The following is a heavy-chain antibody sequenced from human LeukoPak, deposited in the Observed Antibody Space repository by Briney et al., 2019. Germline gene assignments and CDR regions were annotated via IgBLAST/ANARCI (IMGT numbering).Heavy chain of an antibody. CDR3: AQEVLDGGNPYYFDY. J-gene: IGHJ4*02. Sequence: SQTLSLTCAISGDSVSSNSVGWNWIRQSPSRGLEWLGRTYYRSKWYNDYAVSVKSRITINPDTSKNQFSLQLNSVTPEDTAVYYCAQEVLDGGNPYYFDYWGQGTLVTVSS. CDR1: GDSVSSNSVG. V-gene: IGHV6-1*01. D-gene: IGHD4-23*01. CDR2: TYYRSKWYN.